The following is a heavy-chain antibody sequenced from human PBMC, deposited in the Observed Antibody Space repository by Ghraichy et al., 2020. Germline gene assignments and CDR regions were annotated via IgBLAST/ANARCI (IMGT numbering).Heavy chain of an antibody. CDR3: ARGRKGRKGYSSSLFDY. V-gene: IGHV4-34*01. J-gene: IGHJ4*02. CDR1: GGSFSGYY. Sequence: SETLSLTCAVYGGSFSGYYWSWIRQPPGKGLEWIGEINHSGSTNYNPSLKSRVTISVNTSKNQFSLKLSSVTAADTAVYYCARGRKGRKGYSSSLFDYWGQGTLATVSS. D-gene: IGHD6-13*01. CDR2: INHSGST.